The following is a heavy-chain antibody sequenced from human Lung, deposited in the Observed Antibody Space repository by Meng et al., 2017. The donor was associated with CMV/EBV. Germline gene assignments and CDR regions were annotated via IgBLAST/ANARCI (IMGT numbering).Heavy chain of an antibody. D-gene: IGHD3-22*01. CDR3: ASEGEYYYDSSGYYGYFDY. Sequence: SSNWWSWVRQPPGKGLEWIGEIYHSGGTNYNPSLKSRVTISVDKSKNQFSLKLSSVTAADTAVYYCASEGEYYYDSSGYYGYFDYWGQGTLVTVSS. CDR1: SSNW. CDR2: IYHSGGT. J-gene: IGHJ4*02. V-gene: IGHV4-4*02.